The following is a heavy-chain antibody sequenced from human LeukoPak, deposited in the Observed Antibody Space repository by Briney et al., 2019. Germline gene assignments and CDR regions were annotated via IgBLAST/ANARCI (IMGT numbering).Heavy chain of an antibody. J-gene: IGHJ4*02. CDR1: GFTFDDYA. Sequence: GGSLRLSCAASGFTFDDYAMHWVRQAPGKGLEWVSGISWNSGSIGYADSVKGRFTTSRDNAKNSLYLQMNSLRAEDMALYYCAKDYYYDSSGPFDYWGQGTLVTVSS. V-gene: IGHV3-9*03. CDR3: AKDYYYDSSGPFDY. D-gene: IGHD3-22*01. CDR2: ISWNSGSI.